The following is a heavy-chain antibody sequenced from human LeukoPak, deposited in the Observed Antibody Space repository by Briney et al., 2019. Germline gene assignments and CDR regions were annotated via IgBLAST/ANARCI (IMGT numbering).Heavy chain of an antibody. CDR1: GGSISSCY. J-gene: IGHJ4*02. D-gene: IGHD3-22*01. CDR3: ARTPGHYDPYDGLYFDY. Sequence: PSETLSLTCTVSGGSISSCYWSWIRQPAGKGLEWIGRIYTSGSTNYNPSLKSRVTMSVDTSKNQFSLKLSSVTAADTAVYYCARTPGHYDPYDGLYFDYWGQGTLVTVSS. V-gene: IGHV4-4*07. CDR2: IYTSGST.